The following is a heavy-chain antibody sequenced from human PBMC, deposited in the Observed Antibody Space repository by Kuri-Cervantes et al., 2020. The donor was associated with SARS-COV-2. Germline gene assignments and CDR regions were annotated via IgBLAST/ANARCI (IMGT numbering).Heavy chain of an antibody. V-gene: IGHV3-30-3*01. Sequence: GESLKISCAASGFTFSSYAMHWVRQAPGKGLEWVAVMSYDGSNKYYADSVKGRFTISRDNSKNTLYLQMNSLRAEDTAVYYCARGMGAGATSWSFDYWGQGTLVTVSS. CDR1: GFTFSSYA. D-gene: IGHD1-26*01. J-gene: IGHJ4*02. CDR2: MSYDGSNK. CDR3: ARGMGAGATSWSFDY.